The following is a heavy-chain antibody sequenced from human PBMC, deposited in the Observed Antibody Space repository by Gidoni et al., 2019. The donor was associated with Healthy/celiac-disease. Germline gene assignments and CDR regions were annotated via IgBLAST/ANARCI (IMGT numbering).Heavy chain of an antibody. CDR2: INPNSGGT. V-gene: IGHV1-2*06. CDR3: ARVGYSGLVRFDY. J-gene: IGHJ4*01. D-gene: IGHD5-18*01. CDR1: VSTFTGYY. Sequence: QVQLVHSWAEVKKPGASVKVSFKASVSTFTGYYMQWVRQAPGQGLEWMGRINPNSGGTNYAQKFQGRVTMTRDTYISTAYMELSRLRSDDTAVDYCARVGYSGLVRFDYWGKGTLVTVSS.